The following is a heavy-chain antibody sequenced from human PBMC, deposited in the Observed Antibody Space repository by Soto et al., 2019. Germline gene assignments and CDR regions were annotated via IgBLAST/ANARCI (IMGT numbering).Heavy chain of an antibody. V-gene: IGHV6-1*01. CDR3: VRLIGNSWLDF. CDR2: TYYRSKWYN. Sequence: SQTLSLTCAVSGDSVSSSSVTWNWIRQSPSRGLEWLGRTYYRSKWYNDYAESVKSRITINPDTSKNQFSLHLNSVTPEDTAIYYCVRLIGNSWLDFWGQGTLVTVSS. D-gene: IGHD1-26*01. J-gene: IGHJ5*01. CDR1: GDSVSSSSVT.